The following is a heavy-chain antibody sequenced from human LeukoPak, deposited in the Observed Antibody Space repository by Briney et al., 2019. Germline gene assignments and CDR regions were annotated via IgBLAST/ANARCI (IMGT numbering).Heavy chain of an antibody. CDR3: ARGGVIAAAGTGRGFDP. D-gene: IGHD6-13*01. J-gene: IGHJ5*02. Sequence: GASMKVSCKASGYTFIAYDINWVRQATGQGLEWMGWMNPNSGNTDYAQKFQGRVTMTRNTSISTAYMELSSLRSDDTAVYYCARGGVIAAAGTGRGFDPWGQGTLVTVSS. CDR1: GYTFIAYD. CDR2: MNPNSGNT. V-gene: IGHV1-8*01.